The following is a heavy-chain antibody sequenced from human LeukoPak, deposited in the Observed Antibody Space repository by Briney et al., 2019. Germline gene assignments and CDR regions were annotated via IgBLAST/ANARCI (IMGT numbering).Heavy chain of an antibody. J-gene: IGHJ4*02. V-gene: IGHV4-30-2*01. CDR3: ATEGGYCSGGSCYEFDY. CDR2: IYHSGST. Sequence: SQTLSLTCTVSGGSISSGGYYWSWIRQPSGKGLEWIGYIYHSGSTYYNPSLKSRVTISVDRSKNQFSLKLSSVTAADTAVYYCATEGGYCSGGSCYEFDYWGQGTLVTVSS. D-gene: IGHD2-15*01. CDR1: GGSISSGGYY.